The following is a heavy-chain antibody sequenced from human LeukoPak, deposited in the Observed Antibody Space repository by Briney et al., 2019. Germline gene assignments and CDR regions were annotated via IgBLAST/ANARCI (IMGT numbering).Heavy chain of an antibody. V-gene: IGHV3-23*01. J-gene: IGHJ4*02. CDR1: GFTFSSYA. Sequence: PGGSLRLSCAASGFTFSSYAMSWVREAPGKGLEWVSAISGSGGSTYYADSVKGRFTISRDNSKNTLYLQMNSLRAEDTAVYYCANGLRPGYMTTVTTPLDYWGQGTLVTVSS. CDR2: ISGSGGST. D-gene: IGHD4-17*01. CDR3: ANGLRPGYMTTVTTPLDY.